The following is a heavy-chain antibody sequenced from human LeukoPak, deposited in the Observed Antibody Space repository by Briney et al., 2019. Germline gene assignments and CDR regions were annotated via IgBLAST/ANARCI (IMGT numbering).Heavy chain of an antibody. CDR3: ARVRAAHYYDY. Sequence: GGSLRLSCAASGFTFSSYGMHWVRQAPGKGLEWVAVISYDGSKKYYADSVKGRFTISRDNPKNTQYLEMNSLKAEDTAVYYCARVRAAHYYDYWGQGTLVTVSS. D-gene: IGHD6-6*01. J-gene: IGHJ4*02. CDR1: GFTFSSYG. CDR2: ISYDGSKK. V-gene: IGHV3-30*19.